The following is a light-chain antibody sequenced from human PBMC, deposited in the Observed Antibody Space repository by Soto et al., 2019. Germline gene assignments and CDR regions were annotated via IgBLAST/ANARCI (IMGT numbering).Light chain of an antibody. V-gene: IGKV1-6*01. CDR2: AAS. CDR3: LQDYNYPYT. CDR1: QGIRND. J-gene: IGKJ2*01. Sequence: AIQMTQAPASRCASLRDGVTITCRASQGIRNDLGWYQQKPGKAPKLLIYAASSLQSGVPSRFSGSGSGTDFTLTISSLQPEDFATYYCLQDYNYPYTFGQGT.